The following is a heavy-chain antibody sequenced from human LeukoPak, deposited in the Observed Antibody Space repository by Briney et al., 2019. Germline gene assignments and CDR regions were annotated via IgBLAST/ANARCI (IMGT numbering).Heavy chain of an antibody. D-gene: IGHD2-2*01. CDR3: ARDPMPPYYYYYGMDV. CDR2: ISYDGINK. J-gene: IGHJ6*02. Sequence: PGGSLRLSCAASGFTFSSYAMHWVRQAPGKGLEWVAVISYDGINKYYADSVKGRFTISRDNSKNTLYLQMNSLRAEDTAVYYCARDPMPPYYYYYGMDVWGQGTTVTVSS. V-gene: IGHV3-30-3*01. CDR1: GFTFSSYA.